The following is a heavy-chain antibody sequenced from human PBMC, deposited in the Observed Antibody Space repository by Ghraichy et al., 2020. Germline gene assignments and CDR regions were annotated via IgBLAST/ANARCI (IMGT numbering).Heavy chain of an antibody. CDR2: ISGSGGST. CDR3: ANQRIAAAHFDY. Sequence: GGPPPPSCSSSGFTFSSYAMSWVHQAPGKGLEWVSAISGSGGSTYYADSVKGRFTISRDNSKNTLYLQMNSLRAEDTSVYYCANQRIAAAHFDYWGQGTLVTVSS. CDR1: GFTFSSYA. J-gene: IGHJ4*02. V-gene: IGHV3-23*01. D-gene: IGHD6-13*01.